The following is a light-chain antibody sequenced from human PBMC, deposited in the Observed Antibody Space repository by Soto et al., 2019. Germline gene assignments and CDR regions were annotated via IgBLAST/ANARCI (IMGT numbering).Light chain of an antibody. CDR2: DSD. CDR3: GTWDSSLSGVV. J-gene: IGLJ2*01. Sequence: QSVLTQPPSVSAAPGQTVTISCSGSSSNIGNNYVSWYQHLPGTAPKLLIYDSDKRPSGIPDRFSGSKSGTSATLGITGLQTGDEADYYCGTWDSSLSGVVFGGGTKLTVL. V-gene: IGLV1-51*01. CDR1: SSNIGNNY.